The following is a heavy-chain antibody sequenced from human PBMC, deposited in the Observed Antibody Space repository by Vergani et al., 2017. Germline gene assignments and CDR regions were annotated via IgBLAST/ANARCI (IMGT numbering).Heavy chain of an antibody. CDR1: GYTFTDHY. V-gene: IGHV1-69-2*01. Sequence: VQLVQSGSELKKPGASVKVSCKASGYTFTDHYMHWVKQAPGKGLEWMGLVDPEDGETIYAEMFKGRVTIAADTSTDTAHLELSSLRSEDTAVYYCATPQTVTTGGMEVWGQGTTVIVSS. J-gene: IGHJ6*02. CDR3: ATPQTVTTGGMEV. D-gene: IGHD4-17*01. CDR2: VDPEDGET.